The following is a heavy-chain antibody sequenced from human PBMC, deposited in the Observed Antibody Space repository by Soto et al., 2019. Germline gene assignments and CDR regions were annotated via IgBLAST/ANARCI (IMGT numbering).Heavy chain of an antibody. D-gene: IGHD2-2*01. CDR1: GFTFSDYQ. CDR2: IGSSGLSV. J-gene: IGHJ6*03. Sequence: QVHLVESGGGLVKPVGSLRLSCAASGFTFSDYQMSWIRQAPGKGLEWVSYIGSSGLSVYYEDSVKGRFTISRDNANNSLYLQMNSLRAEDSAVYYCARDLRQLLSHNYYYYYLDVWGKGTTVSVSS. CDR3: ARDLRQLLSHNYYYYYLDV. V-gene: IGHV3-11*01.